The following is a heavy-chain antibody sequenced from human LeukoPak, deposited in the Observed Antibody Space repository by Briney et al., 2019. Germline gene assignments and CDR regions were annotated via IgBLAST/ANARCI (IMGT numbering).Heavy chain of an antibody. CDR1: GYSFTSYY. V-gene: IGHV1-18*04. CDR2: VSAYNGAT. CDR3: ARVDLYYDSSGYSQAANDY. J-gene: IGHJ4*02. Sequence: GASVKVSCKASGYSFTSYYMHWVRQAPGQGLEWMGWVSAYNGATNYAQNFQDRVTMTTDTPTTTAYMELRSLRSDDTAVYYCARVDLYYDSSGYSQAANDYWGQGTLVTVSS. D-gene: IGHD3-22*01.